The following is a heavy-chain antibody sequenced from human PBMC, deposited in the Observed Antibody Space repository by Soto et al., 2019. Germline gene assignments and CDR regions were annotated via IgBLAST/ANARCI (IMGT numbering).Heavy chain of an antibody. Sequence: SETLSLTCTVTGGSLSGYYWMWIRQPPGKGLEWMGYIYYSGGTNYNPSLQSRVTMSVDTSKNQFSLKLSSVTATDTAVYYCARESPGAGHFDYWGQGTLVTVSS. V-gene: IGHV4-59*01. CDR1: GGSLSGYY. J-gene: IGHJ4*02. D-gene: IGHD1-26*01. CDR3: ARESPGAGHFDY. CDR2: IYYSGGT.